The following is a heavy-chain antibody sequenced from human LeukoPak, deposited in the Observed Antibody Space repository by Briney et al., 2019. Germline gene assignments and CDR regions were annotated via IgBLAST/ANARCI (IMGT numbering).Heavy chain of an antibody. Sequence: SETLSLTCAVYGGSFSGYYWSWIRQPPGKGLEGIGEINHSGSTNYNPSLKSRVTISVDTSKNHFSLKLSSVTAADTAVYYCAGSSSWYPGSYWGQGTLVTVSS. CDR3: AGSSSWYPGSY. V-gene: IGHV4-34*01. CDR2: INHSGST. J-gene: IGHJ4*02. D-gene: IGHD6-13*01. CDR1: GGSFSGYY.